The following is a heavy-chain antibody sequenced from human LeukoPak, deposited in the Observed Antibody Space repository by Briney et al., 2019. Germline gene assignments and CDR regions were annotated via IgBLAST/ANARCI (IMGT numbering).Heavy chain of an antibody. CDR2: ISSSGSTI. Sequence: PGGSLRLSCAASGFTFSSYEMNWVRQAPGKGLEWVSYISSSGSTIYYADSVKGRFTISRDNAKNSLYLQINSLRAEDTAVYYCASWCTVTHCPIDYWGQGTLVTVSS. CDR3: ASWCTVTHCPIDY. V-gene: IGHV3-48*03. J-gene: IGHJ4*02. CDR1: GFTFSSYE. D-gene: IGHD4-17*01.